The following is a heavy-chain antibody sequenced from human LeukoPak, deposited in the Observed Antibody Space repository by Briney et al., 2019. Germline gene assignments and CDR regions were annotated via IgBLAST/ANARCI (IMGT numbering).Heavy chain of an antibody. CDR3: AKLLHYYDSSGYYHHFDY. CDR1: GVTFSSDA. V-gene: IGHV3-23*01. D-gene: IGHD3-22*01. Sequence: GASLRLSCAASGVTFSSDAMSWVRQAPGKGLEWVSAISGSGGSTYYADSVKGRFTISRDNSKNTLYLQMNSLRAEDTAVYYCAKLLHYYDSSGYYHHFDYWGQGTLVTVSS. CDR2: ISGSGGST. J-gene: IGHJ4*02.